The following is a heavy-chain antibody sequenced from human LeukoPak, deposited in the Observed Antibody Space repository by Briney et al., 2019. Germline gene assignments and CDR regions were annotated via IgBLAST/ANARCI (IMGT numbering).Heavy chain of an antibody. CDR3: AKEFGYCSGSSCYQYYYYPMDV. D-gene: IGHD2-15*01. CDR2: ISGDGGDT. J-gene: IGHJ6*02. V-gene: IGHV3-43*02. CDR1: GFSFDDYA. Sequence: PGGSLRLSCAASGFSFDDYAMHWVRQLPGKGLEWVSVISGDGGDTDYVDSVKGRFTISRDNSKDSLYLQMNSLRTEDTALYYCAKEFGYCSGSSCYQYYYYPMDVWGQGTTVTVSS.